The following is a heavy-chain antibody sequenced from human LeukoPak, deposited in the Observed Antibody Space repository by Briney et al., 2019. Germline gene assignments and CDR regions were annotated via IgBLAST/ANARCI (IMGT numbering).Heavy chain of an antibody. CDR1: GFTFSSYA. J-gene: IGHJ5*02. Sequence: GGSLRLSCAASGFTFSSYAMSWVRQAPGRGLEWVSAISGSGGSTYYADSVKGRFTISRDNSKNTLYLQMNSLRAEDTAVYYCAKDPDIVVVPAAIWFDPWGQGTLVTVSS. V-gene: IGHV3-23*01. CDR2: ISGSGGST. CDR3: AKDPDIVVVPAAIWFDP. D-gene: IGHD2-2*01.